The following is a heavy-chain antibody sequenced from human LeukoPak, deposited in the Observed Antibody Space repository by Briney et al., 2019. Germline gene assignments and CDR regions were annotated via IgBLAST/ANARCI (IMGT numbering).Heavy chain of an antibody. Sequence: ASVKVSCKASGYTFTGYYMHWVRQAPGQGLEWMGWINPNSGGTNYAQKFQGRVTMTRDTSISTAYMELSRLRSDDTAVYYCARALFVDTTFGEIWYFDLWGRGTLVTVSS. V-gene: IGHV1-2*02. D-gene: IGHD3-3*01. J-gene: IGHJ2*01. CDR3: ARALFVDTTFGEIWYFDL. CDR1: GYTFTGYY. CDR2: INPNSGGT.